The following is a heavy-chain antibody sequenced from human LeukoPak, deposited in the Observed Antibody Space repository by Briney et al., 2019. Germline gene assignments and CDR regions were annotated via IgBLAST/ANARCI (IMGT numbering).Heavy chain of an antibody. J-gene: IGHJ4*02. D-gene: IGHD6-13*01. CDR1: GYTFTDYY. CDR3: ARGSSSWSYYFDY. V-gene: IGHV1-2*02. Sequence: ASVKVSCKASGYTFTDYYMHWLRQAPGQGLEWMGWINPNSGGTKYAQKLQGRVTMTTDTSTSTAYMELRSLRSDDTAVYYCARGSSSWSYYFDYWGQGTLVTVSS. CDR2: INPNSGGT.